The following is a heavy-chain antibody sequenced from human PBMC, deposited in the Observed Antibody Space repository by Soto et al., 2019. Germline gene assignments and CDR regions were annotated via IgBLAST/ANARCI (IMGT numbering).Heavy chain of an antibody. CDR3: AADNYYDSSGRYFDY. V-gene: IGHV1-58*01. D-gene: IGHD3-22*01. J-gene: IGHJ4*02. Sequence: VASVKVSCKASGFTFTSSAVQWVRQARGQRLEWIGWIVVGSGNTNYAQKFQERVTITRDMSTSTAYMELSSLRSEDTAVYYCAADNYYDSSGRYFDYWGQGTLVTVSS. CDR1: GFTFTSSA. CDR2: IVVGSGNT.